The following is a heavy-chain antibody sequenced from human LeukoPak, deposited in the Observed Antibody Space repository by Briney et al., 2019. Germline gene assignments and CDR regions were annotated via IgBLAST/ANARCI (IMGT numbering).Heavy chain of an antibody. V-gene: IGHV3-23*01. Sequence: PGGSLTLSCQASGFTFYMYAMSLVRQAPGKGLEWVASMCGTAGCTFYPDSVKGRFTISRDNSKNVLYLRMNSLTAEDTAIYYCAKDRPNFHENSGHYYRRDGDSWGQGTLVTVSS. CDR1: GFTFYMYA. CDR2: MCGTAGCT. CDR3: AKDRPNFHENSGHYYRRDGDS. D-gene: IGHD3-22*01. J-gene: IGHJ5*01.